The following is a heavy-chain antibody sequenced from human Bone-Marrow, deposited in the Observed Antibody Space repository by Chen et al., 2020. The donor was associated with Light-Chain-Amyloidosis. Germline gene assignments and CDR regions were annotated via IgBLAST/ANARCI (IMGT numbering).Heavy chain of an antibody. CDR2: INPSGGST. Sequence: QVQLVQSGAEVKKPGASVKVSCKASGYTFTSYYMHWVRQAPGQGLEWMGIINPSGGSTSYAQKFQGRVNMTRDTSTSTVYMGLSSLRSEDTAVYYCARGGGSTIRRGGPDYWGQGTLVTVSS. V-gene: IGHV1-46*01. CDR3: ARGGGSTIRRGGPDY. D-gene: IGHD5-12*01. CDR1: GYTFTSYY. J-gene: IGHJ4*02.